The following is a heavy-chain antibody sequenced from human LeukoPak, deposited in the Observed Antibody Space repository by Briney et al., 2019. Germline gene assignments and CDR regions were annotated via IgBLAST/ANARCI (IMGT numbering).Heavy chain of an antibody. J-gene: IGHJ4*02. D-gene: IGHD2-2*02. Sequence: SQTLSLTCAIFGDSVSSNNAAWNWFRHSSSRGLVWLGRTYYRSKWYNDYAVSVKSRMTINPDTSKNQFSLQLNSVTPEDTAVYYCTREYTYGQFDYWGQGTRVTVSS. CDR1: GDSVSSNNAA. CDR3: TREYTYGQFDY. V-gene: IGHV6-1*01. CDR2: TYYRSKWYN.